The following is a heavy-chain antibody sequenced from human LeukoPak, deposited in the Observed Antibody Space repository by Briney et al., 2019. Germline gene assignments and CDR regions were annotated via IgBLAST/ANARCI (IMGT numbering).Heavy chain of an antibody. CDR3: AREVKAVPGDESFDY. CDR1: GFTFSDYY. J-gene: IGHJ4*02. V-gene: IGHV3-11*05. D-gene: IGHD6-19*01. Sequence: GGSLRLSCAASGFTFSDYYMSWIRQAPGKGLEWVSYISSSSSYTNYADSVKGRFTISRDNAKNSLYLQMNSLRAEDTAVYYCAREVKAVPGDESFDYWGQGTLVTVSS. CDR2: ISSSSSYT.